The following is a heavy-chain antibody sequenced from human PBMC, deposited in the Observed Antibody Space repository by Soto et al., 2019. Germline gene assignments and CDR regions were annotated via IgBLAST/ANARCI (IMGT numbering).Heavy chain of an antibody. V-gene: IGHV1-69*02. CDR2: IIPMFDVA. Sequence: QVQLVQSGVEVKKPGSSVKVSCKTSGGSFRTYTLFWVRQAPGQGLEWMGRIIPMFDVANYAQKFQGRVTFNADKSTGTVYMEMISLTSDDTAIYFRALGSWSPEVFYIWGQGTLVTVSS. CDR3: ALGSWSPEVFYI. CDR1: GGSFRTYT. J-gene: IGHJ3*02. D-gene: IGHD6-13*01.